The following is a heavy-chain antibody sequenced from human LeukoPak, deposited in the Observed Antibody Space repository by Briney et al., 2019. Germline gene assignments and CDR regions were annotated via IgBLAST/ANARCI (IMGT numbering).Heavy chain of an antibody. CDR3: ARGRSNYYGMDV. V-gene: IGHV4-59*01. CDR2: IYYNGNT. J-gene: IGHJ6*02. D-gene: IGHD1-26*01. Sequence: SETLFLTCSVSDGSINSYYWNWIRRPPGKGLEWIGYIYYNGNTSYSPSLKSRVTMSVDTSKNLFSLKVSSVTAADTAVYYCARGRSNYYGMDVWGQGTTVTVSS. CDR1: DGSINSYY.